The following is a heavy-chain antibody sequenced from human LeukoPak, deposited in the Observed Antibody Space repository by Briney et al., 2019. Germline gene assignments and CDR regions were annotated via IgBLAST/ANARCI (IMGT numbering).Heavy chain of an antibody. CDR1: GGTSSSYA. CDR2: IIPIFGTA. V-gene: IGHV1-69*05. Sequence: SVKVSCKASGGTSSSYAISWVRQAPGQGLEWMGGIIPIFGTANYAQKFQGRVTITTDESTSTAHMELSSLGSEDTAVYYCARGDILTGSRFDPWGQGTLVTVSS. CDR3: ARGDILTGSRFDP. J-gene: IGHJ5*02. D-gene: IGHD3-9*01.